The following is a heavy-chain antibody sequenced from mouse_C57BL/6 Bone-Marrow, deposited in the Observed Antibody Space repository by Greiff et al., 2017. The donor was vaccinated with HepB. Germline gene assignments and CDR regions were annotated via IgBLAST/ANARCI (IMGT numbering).Heavy chain of an antibody. CDR3: ARGIYYDYAWFAY. CDR1: GYAFTNYL. D-gene: IGHD2-4*01. CDR2: INPGSGGT. Sequence: VKLMESGAELVRPGTSVKVSCKASGYAFTNYLIEGVKQRPGQGLEWIGVINPGSGGTNYNEKFKGKATLTADKSSSTAYMQLSSLTSEDSAVYFCARGIYYDYAWFAYWGQGTLVTVSA. V-gene: IGHV1-54*01. J-gene: IGHJ3*01.